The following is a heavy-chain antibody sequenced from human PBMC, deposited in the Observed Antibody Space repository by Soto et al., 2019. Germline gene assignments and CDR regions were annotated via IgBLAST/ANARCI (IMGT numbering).Heavy chain of an antibody. Sequence: VASVKVSCKVSGYTLTELSMHWVRQAPGKGLEWMGGFDPEDGETIYAQKFQGRVTMTEDTSTDTAYMELSSLRSEDTAVYYCATDLGSSSWYSDPWGQGTLVTVSS. CDR1: GYTLTELS. D-gene: IGHD6-13*01. J-gene: IGHJ5*02. CDR3: ATDLGSSSWYSDP. CDR2: FDPEDGET. V-gene: IGHV1-24*01.